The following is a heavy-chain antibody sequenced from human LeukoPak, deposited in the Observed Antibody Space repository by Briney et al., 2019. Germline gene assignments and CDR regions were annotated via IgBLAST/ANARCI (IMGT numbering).Heavy chain of an antibody. CDR2: INHSGST. CDR3: ATHPPDYCSSTSCSDY. Sequence: SETLSLTCAVYGGSFSGYYWSWIRQPPGKGLEWIGEINHSGSTNYNPSLKSRVTISVDTSKNQFSLKLSSVTAADAAVYYCATHPPDYCSSTSCSDYWGQGTLVIVSS. J-gene: IGHJ4*02. D-gene: IGHD2-2*01. V-gene: IGHV4-34*01. CDR1: GGSFSGYY.